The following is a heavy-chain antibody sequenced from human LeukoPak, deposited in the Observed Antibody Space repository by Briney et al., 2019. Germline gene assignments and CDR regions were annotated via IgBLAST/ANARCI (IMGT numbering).Heavy chain of an antibody. CDR2: ISESSSFI. V-gene: IGHV3-21*01. J-gene: IGHJ5*02. Sequence: PGGSLRLSCVVSGLIVTRDYMSWVRQAPGKGLEWVSSISESSSFIQYADSLKGRFAISRDNAKNSLYLQMNSLRAEDTAVYYCARQRGYCSSGVCRGWFDPWGQGTLVTVSS. CDR3: ARQRGYCSSGVCRGWFDP. CDR1: GLIVTRDY. D-gene: IGHD2-8*01.